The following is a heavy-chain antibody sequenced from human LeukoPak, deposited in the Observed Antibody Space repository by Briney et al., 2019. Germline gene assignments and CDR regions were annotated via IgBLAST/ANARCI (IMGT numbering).Heavy chain of an antibody. CDR2: IYYSGST. D-gene: IGHD4-17*01. J-gene: IGHJ4*02. Sequence: PSETLSLTCTVSGGFISSYYWSWIRQPPGKGLEWIGYIYYSGSTNYNPSLKSRVTISVDTSKNQFSLKLSSVTAADTAVYYCARVIAPADDYGEGAQYDYWGQGTLVTVSS. V-gene: IGHV4-59*01. CDR1: GGFISSYY. CDR3: ARVIAPADDYGEGAQYDY.